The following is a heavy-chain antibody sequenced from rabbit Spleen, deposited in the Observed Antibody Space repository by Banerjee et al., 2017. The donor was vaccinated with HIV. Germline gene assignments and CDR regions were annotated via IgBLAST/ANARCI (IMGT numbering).Heavy chain of an antibody. CDR3: ARETSSGWGVVSYYFNL. J-gene: IGHJ4*01. D-gene: IGHD4-1*01. Sequence: QEQLEESGGDLVKPEGSLTLTCTASGFSFSSSYWICWVRQAPGKGLEWIACIYAGSSGDTYYASWAKGRFTISKTSSTTVTLQMTSLTAADTATYFCARETSSGWGVVSYYFNLWGPGTLVTVS. V-gene: IGHV1S45*01. CDR2: IYAGSSGDT. CDR1: GFSFSSSYW.